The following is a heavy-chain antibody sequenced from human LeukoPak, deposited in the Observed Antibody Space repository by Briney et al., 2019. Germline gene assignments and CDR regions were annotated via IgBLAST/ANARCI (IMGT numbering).Heavy chain of an antibody. Sequence: GGSLRLSCAASGFTFSRHGMHWVRQAPGKGLEWVAFIRYDGSDKYYADSVKGRFTISRDNSENTLYLQMNSLGPEDTAVYCCAKGFYYCSDGCPQYYYYMDVWGKGTTVIVSS. CDR2: IRYDGSDK. J-gene: IGHJ6*03. V-gene: IGHV3-30*02. CDR3: AKGFYYCSDGCPQYYYYMDV. D-gene: IGHD2-15*01. CDR1: GFTFSRHG.